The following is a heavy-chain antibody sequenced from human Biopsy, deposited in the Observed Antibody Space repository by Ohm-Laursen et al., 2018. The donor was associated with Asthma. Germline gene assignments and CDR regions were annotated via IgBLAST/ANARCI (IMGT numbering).Heavy chain of an antibody. CDR1: GFTFGDYW. V-gene: IGHV3-7*03. J-gene: IGHJ6*02. CDR2: IKHDGSEN. CDR3: ARGGGAMDV. Sequence: GSLRLSCTASGFTFGDYWMSWVRQVPGRGLEWVANIKHDGSENNHVDSLKGRFTISRDNAKNSLYLQMNSLRAEDTALYYCARGGGAMDVWGQGTTVTVSS. D-gene: IGHD2-15*01.